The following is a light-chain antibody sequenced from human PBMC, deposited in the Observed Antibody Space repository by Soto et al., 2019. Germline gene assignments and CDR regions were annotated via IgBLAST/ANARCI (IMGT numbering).Light chain of an antibody. J-gene: IGKJ4*01. V-gene: IGKV1-12*01. Sequence: TQSACTLSRSPGERATLSCGASQSVSNNYLAWYQQQQGKAPKLLIYAASSLQSGVPSRFSGSGYGTDFNLTISSLQTEDFATYYCQQANSFPLTFGGGTKVDIK. CDR2: AAS. CDR1: QSVSNNY. CDR3: QQANSFPLT.